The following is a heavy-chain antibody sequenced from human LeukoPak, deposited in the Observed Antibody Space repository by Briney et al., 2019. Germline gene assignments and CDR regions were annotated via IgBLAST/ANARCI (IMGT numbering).Heavy chain of an antibody. D-gene: IGHD3-3*01. Sequence: SVKVSCKASGGTFSSYAISWVRQAPGQGLEWMGRIIPILGIANYAQKFQGRVTITADKSTSTAYMELSSLRSEDTAVYYCARRMYYDFWSGYDYWGQGTLVTVSS. CDR2: IIPILGIA. CDR1: GGTFSSYA. J-gene: IGHJ4*02. V-gene: IGHV1-69*04. CDR3: ARRMYYDFWSGYDY.